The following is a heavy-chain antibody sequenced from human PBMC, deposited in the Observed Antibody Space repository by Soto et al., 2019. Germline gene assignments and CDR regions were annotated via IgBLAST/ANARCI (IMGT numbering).Heavy chain of an antibody. D-gene: IGHD3-9*01. CDR1: GGSVSSGNYY. V-gene: IGHV4-61*01. CDR3: ARVYYDILTGSGWFDP. Sequence: PSETLSLTCTVSGGSVSSGNYYWSWIRQPPGKGLEWIGYIFYSGSTNYNPSLKSRVTISVDTSKNQFSLKLSSVTAADAAVYYCARVYYDILTGSGWFDPWGQGTLVTVSS. J-gene: IGHJ5*02. CDR2: IFYSGST.